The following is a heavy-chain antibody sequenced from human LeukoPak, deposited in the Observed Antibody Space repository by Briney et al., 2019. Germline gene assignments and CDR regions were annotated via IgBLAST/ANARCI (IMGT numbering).Heavy chain of an antibody. D-gene: IGHD6-19*01. V-gene: IGHV1-18*04. CDR2: INPNSGNT. CDR3: ARDRPYSSGWYGNNWFDP. CDR1: GYTFTGYY. Sequence: ASVKVSCKASGYTFTGYYMHWVRQAPGQGLEWMGWINPNSGNTNYAQKLQGRVTMTTDTSTSTAYMELRSLRSDDTAVYYCARDRPYSSGWYGNNWFDPWGQGTLVTVSS. J-gene: IGHJ5*02.